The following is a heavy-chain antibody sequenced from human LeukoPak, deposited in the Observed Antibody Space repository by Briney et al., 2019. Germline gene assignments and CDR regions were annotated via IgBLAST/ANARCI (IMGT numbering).Heavy chain of an antibody. Sequence: PGGSLRLSCAASGFTFSSYAMSWVRQAPGKGLEWVSAISGSGGSTYYADSVKGRFTISRDNAKNSLYLQMNSLRAEDTAVYYCAREPYGSGSLDYWGQGTLVTVSS. CDR2: ISGSGGST. CDR3: AREPYGSGSLDY. CDR1: GFTFSSYA. J-gene: IGHJ4*02. V-gene: IGHV3-23*01. D-gene: IGHD3-10*01.